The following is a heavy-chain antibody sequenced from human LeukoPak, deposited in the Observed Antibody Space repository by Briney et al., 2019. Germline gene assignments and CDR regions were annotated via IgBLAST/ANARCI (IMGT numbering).Heavy chain of an antibody. Sequence: ASVTVSCTASGYTFTSYGISWVRQAPGQGLEWMGWISAYNGNTNYAQKLQGRVTMTTDTSTSTAYMELRSLRSDDTAVYYCARDNPPFCNGGTCYSYWGQGTLVTVSS. V-gene: IGHV1-18*01. CDR2: ISAYNGNT. CDR1: GYTFTSYG. CDR3: ARDNPPFCNGGTCYSY. D-gene: IGHD2-15*01. J-gene: IGHJ4*02.